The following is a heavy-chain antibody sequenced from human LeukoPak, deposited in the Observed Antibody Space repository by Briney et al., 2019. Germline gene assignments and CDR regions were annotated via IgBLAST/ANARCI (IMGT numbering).Heavy chain of an antibody. J-gene: IGHJ4*02. Sequence: GGSLRLSCAASGFIFSSYALHWVRQAPGKGLEWVALISDDGTKEYYADSVKGRFTISRDNAKNSLYLQMNSLRAEDTAVYYCASQRYWGQGTLVTVSS. V-gene: IGHV3-30*04. CDR2: ISDDGTKE. CDR3: ASQRY. CDR1: GFIFSSYA.